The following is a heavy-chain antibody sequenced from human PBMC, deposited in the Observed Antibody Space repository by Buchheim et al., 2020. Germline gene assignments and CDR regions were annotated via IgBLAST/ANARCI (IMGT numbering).Heavy chain of an antibody. Sequence: VQLVESGGGVVQPGRSLRLSCAASGFTFSSYGMHWVRQAPGKGLEWVANINNDGRAEYYVDSVKGRFTISRDNAKSSLYLQMNSLRVEDTALYYCTAVDGPWGQGTL. J-gene: IGHJ5*02. CDR2: INNDGRAE. V-gene: IGHV3-7*01. CDR3: TAVDGP. CDR1: GFTFSSYG. D-gene: IGHD6-19*01.